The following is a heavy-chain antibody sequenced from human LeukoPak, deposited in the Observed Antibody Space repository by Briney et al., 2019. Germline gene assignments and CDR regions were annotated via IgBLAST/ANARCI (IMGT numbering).Heavy chain of an antibody. V-gene: IGHV4-59*01. Sequence: SETLSLTCTVSGGSISSYYWSWIRQPPGKGLEWIGYIYYSGSTNYNPSLKSRVTISVDTSKNQFSLKLSSVTAADTAMYYCARDLGHYGSGTFDPWGQGTLVTVSS. J-gene: IGHJ5*02. D-gene: IGHD3-10*01. CDR3: ARDLGHYGSGTFDP. CDR1: GGSISSYY. CDR2: IYYSGST.